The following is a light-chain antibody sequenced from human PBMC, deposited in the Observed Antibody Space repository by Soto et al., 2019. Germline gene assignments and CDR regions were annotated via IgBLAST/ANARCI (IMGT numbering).Light chain of an antibody. CDR1: QSVSSY. CDR2: DAS. Sequence: EIVLTQSPATLSLSPGERATLSCRASQSVSSYLAWYQQKPDQAPRLLIYDASNRATGIPARFSGSGSGTDFTLTISSLEPEDFAVYYCQQRSNWYTFGLGTKLEIK. V-gene: IGKV3-11*01. CDR3: QQRSNWYT. J-gene: IGKJ2*01.